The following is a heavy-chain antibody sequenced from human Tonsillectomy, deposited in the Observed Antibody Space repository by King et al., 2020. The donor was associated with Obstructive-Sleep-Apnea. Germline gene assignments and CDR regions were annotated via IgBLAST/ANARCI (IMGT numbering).Heavy chain of an antibody. V-gene: IGHV5-51*01. J-gene: IGHJ6*02. CDR2: IYPRDSDT. D-gene: IGHD1-14*01. Sequence: QLVQSGAEVKKPGESLKISCKGSGYTFASYWIGWVRQMPGKGLEWMGIIYPRDSDTRNSPSFPGHVTISTDNSINTAYLQWSGLKASDTAIYYCVRHRRDGREGGDVWGQGTTVTVSS. CDR3: VRHRRDGREGGDV. CDR1: GYTFASYW.